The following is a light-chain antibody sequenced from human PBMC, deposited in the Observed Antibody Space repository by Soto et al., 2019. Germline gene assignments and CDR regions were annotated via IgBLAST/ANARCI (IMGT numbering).Light chain of an antibody. CDR1: QSVSSY. J-gene: IGKJ5*01. Sequence: EIVLTQSPATLSLSPGERATLSCRASQSVSSYLAWYQQKPDQAPRLLIYDASNRATGIPARFSGRGSGTDFTLTISSLEPEDFAVYYCQQRSSWPITFGQGTRLEIK. V-gene: IGKV3-11*01. CDR3: QQRSSWPIT. CDR2: DAS.